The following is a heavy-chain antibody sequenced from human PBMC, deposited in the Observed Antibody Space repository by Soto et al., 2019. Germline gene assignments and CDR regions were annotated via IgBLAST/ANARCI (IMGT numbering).Heavy chain of an antibody. CDR2: IIPIFGTA. D-gene: IGHD5-12*01. Sequence: ASVKVSCKASGYTFTSYGISWVRQAPGQGLEWMGGIIPIFGTANYAQKFQGRVTITADESTSTAYMELSSLRSEDTAVYYCLGVYSGYDFGPRNKNMDVWGQGTTVTVSS. J-gene: IGHJ6*02. CDR3: LGVYSGYDFGPRNKNMDV. V-gene: IGHV1-69*13. CDR1: GYTFTSYG.